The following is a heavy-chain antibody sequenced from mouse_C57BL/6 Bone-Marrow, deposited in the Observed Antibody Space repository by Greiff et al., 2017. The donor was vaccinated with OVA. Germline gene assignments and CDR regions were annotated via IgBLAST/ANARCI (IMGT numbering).Heavy chain of an antibody. CDR1: GFTFSSYG. CDR3: ERKGNY. J-gene: IGHJ4*01. V-gene: IGHV5-6*02. CDR2: ISSGGSYT. D-gene: IGHD2-14*01. Sequence: DVKLVESGGDLVKPGGSLKLSCAASGFTFSSYGMSWVRQTPDKRLEWVATISSGGSYTYYPDSVKGRFTISRDNAKNTLYLQMSSLKSEDTAIYYWERKGNYGGKETSVTVSS.